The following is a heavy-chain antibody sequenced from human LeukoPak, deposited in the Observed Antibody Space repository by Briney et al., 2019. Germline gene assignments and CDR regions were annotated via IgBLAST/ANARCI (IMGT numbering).Heavy chain of an antibody. J-gene: IGHJ5*02. D-gene: IGHD3-22*01. CDR2: ISGSGGST. CDR3: AKDQDSSGYYSNWFDP. CDR1: GFTFSSYA. Sequence: PGGSLRLSYAASGFTFSSYAMGWVRQAPGKGLEWVSAISGSGGSTYYADSVKGRFTISRDNSKNTLYLQMNSLRAEDTAVYYCAKDQDSSGYYSNWFDPWGQGTLVTVSS. V-gene: IGHV3-23*01.